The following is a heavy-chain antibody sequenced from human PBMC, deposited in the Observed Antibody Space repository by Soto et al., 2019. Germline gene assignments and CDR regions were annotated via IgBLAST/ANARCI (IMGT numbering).Heavy chain of an antibody. D-gene: IGHD1-26*01. V-gene: IGHV3-23*01. J-gene: IGHJ4*02. Sequence: GGSLRLSCAASGFTFSSYAMSWVRQAPGKGLEWVSAISGSGGSTYYADSVRGRFTISRDNSKNTLYLQMNSLRAEDTAVYYCAKVNEWELLASFDYWGQGTLVTVSS. CDR1: GFTFSSYA. CDR3: AKVNEWELLASFDY. CDR2: ISGSGGST.